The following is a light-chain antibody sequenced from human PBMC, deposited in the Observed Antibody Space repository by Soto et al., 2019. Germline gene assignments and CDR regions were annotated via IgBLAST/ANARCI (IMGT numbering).Light chain of an antibody. J-gene: IGLJ2*01. Sequence: QPVLTQPPSVSGAPGQRVTISCTGSSSNIGAGYDVHWYQHRPGTAPKLLIYGNNNRPAGVPDRFSGSKSGTSASLAITGLQAEDEADYYCQSYDSSLTGSVFGGGTKVTVL. CDR3: QSYDSSLTGSV. V-gene: IGLV1-40*01. CDR1: SSNIGAGYD. CDR2: GNN.